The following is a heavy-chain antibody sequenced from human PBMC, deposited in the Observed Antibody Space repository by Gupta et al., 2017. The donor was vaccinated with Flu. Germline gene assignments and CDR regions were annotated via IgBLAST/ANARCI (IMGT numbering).Heavy chain of an antibody. CDR2: SYPADSDT. D-gene: IGHD3-10*01. Sequence: EVQLLQSGAAVKNPGASLRISCRASGSSFTTYWIGWVRQMPGKGLEWMGISYPADSDTKYSPSFQGQVTISVDKSISTAYLQWSSLKASDTAMYDGARQVIYGSGIGYWGQGTLVTVSS. J-gene: IGHJ4*02. CDR1: GSSFTTYW. V-gene: IGHV5-51*01. CDR3: ARQVIYGSGIGY.